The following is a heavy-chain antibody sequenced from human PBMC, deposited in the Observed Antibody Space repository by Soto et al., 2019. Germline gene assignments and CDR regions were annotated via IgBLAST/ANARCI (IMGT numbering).Heavy chain of an antibody. V-gene: IGHV3-11*04. D-gene: IGHD6-6*01. CDR3: GRNVLAVTEDAVDV. CDR2: LSRSGNTI. J-gene: IGHJ3*01. Sequence: QVQLVESGGGLVQPGGSLRLSCAASGFTFGDYEMSWIRQAAGKGPEWVSFLSRSGNTIYYADSVKGRFSISRDNAKNSLFLQMNSLRAEDTAVYFCGRNVLAVTEDAVDVWGQGTMVTVSS. CDR1: GFTFGDYE.